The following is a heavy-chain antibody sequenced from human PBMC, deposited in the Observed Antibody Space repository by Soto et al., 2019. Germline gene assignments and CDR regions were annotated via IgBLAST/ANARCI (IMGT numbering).Heavy chain of an antibody. D-gene: IGHD2-15*01. CDR3: AGIGPPRYYYGKDG. V-gene: IGHV1-69*12. CDR1: GGTFSSYA. CDR2: IIPIFGTA. J-gene: IGHJ6*02. Sequence: QVQLVQSGAEVKKPGSSVKVSCKASGGTFSSYAISWVRQAPGQGLEWMGGIIPIFGTANYAQKFQGRVTITADESTSTAYMEPSSLRTEETAVFYLAGIGPPRYYYGKDGRGQGTTVTVSS.